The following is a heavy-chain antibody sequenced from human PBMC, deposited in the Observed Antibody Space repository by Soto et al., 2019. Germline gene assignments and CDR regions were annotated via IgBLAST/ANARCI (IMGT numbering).Heavy chain of an antibody. V-gene: IGHV3-15*01. CDR2: IKSQSDSGAT. D-gene: IGHD3-16*01. CDR3: LSVPIKLWPYDY. Sequence: GGSLRLSCAASGFLFSNAWMSWVRQGPGKGLEWVARIKSQSDSGATEYAAAVKGRFTISRDDSNNAVYLQMDSLTSDGTGVYYWLSVPIKLWPYDYWGQGAPVTGSS. J-gene: IGHJ4*02. CDR1: GFLFSNAW.